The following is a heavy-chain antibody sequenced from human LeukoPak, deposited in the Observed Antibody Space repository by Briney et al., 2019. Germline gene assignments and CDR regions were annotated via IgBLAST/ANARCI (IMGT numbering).Heavy chain of an antibody. CDR3: ARGYCSSTSCYLDAFDI. J-gene: IGHJ3*02. Sequence: ASVKVSCTASGYTFTTHDLTWVRQATGQGLEWMGWMNPGNGDTAYAQKFQGRVAMTRDTSMSTAYMELSRLRSDDTAVYYCARGYCSSTSCYLDAFDIWGQGTMVTVSS. CDR2: MNPGNGDT. CDR1: GYTFTTHD. V-gene: IGHV1-8*01. D-gene: IGHD2-2*01.